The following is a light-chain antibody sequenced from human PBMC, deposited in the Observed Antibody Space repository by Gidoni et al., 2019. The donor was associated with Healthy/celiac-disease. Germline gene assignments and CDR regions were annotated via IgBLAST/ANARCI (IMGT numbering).Light chain of an antibody. CDR3: QQYGSSPMYT. J-gene: IGKJ2*01. Sequence: EIVLTQSPGTLSLSPGERATLSCRASQSVSSSYLAWYQQKPGQAPRLLIYGASSRATGIPDRFSGSGSGTDFTITISRLEPEDFAVYYCQQYGSSPMYTCGQGTKLEIK. CDR1: QSVSSSY. CDR2: GAS. V-gene: IGKV3-20*01.